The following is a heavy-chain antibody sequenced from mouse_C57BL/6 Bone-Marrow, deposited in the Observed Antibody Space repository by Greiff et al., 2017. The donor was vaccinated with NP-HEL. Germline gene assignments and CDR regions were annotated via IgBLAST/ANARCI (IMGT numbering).Heavy chain of an antibody. CDR3: VISTWDYFDY. CDR1: GYTFTDYN. CDR2: INPNNGGT. V-gene: IGHV1-22*01. D-gene: IGHD1-1*01. J-gene: IGHJ2*01. Sequence: VQLQQSGPELVKPGASVKMSCKASGYTFTDYNMHWVKQSHGKSLEWIGYINPNNGGTSYNQKFKGKATLTVNKSSSTAYMELRSLTSEDSAVYYCVISTWDYFDYWGQGTTLTVSS.